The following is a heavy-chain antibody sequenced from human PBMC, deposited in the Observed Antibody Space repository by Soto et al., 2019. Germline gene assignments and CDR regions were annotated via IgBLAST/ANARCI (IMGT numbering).Heavy chain of an antibody. CDR3: AKDERALNSGWYINWFDP. Sequence: AWCLRLACEASGFSFKIYGMNWVRQAPGRGLEWVSSIRSGSEYMYYADSVRGRFTISRDNAKNTLYLQMNSLRAEDTAVYYSAKDERALNSGWYINWFDPWGQGTLVTVSS. D-gene: IGHD6-19*01. J-gene: IGHJ5*02. V-gene: IGHV3-21*04. CDR2: IRSGSEYM. CDR1: GFSFKIYG.